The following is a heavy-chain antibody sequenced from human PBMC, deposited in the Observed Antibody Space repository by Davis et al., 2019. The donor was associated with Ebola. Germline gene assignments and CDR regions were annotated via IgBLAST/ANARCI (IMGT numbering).Heavy chain of an antibody. V-gene: IGHV4-38-2*01. CDR2: IYHSGST. CDR3: ARRLTGGHAFDI. J-gene: IGHJ3*02. CDR1: GYSISSGYY. D-gene: IGHD7-27*01. Sequence: GSLRLSCAVSGYSISSGYYWGWIRQPPGKGLEWIGSIYHSGSTYYNPSLKSRVTISVDTSKNQFSLKLSSVTAADTAVYYCARRLTGGHAFDIWGQGTMVTVSS.